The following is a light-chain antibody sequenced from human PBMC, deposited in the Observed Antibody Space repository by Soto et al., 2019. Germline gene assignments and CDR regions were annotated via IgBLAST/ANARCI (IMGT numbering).Light chain of an antibody. CDR1: QSVSTY. CDR3: QQRSIWPPYT. J-gene: IGKJ2*01. Sequence: EIVLTQSPATLSLSPGERATLSCRASQSVSTYLAWYQQKPGQAPRLLIYDASNRATGIPARFSGSGSGTDFTLTTSSLEPEDLAVYYGQQRSIWPPYTFGQGTKLEIK. V-gene: IGKV3-11*01. CDR2: DAS.